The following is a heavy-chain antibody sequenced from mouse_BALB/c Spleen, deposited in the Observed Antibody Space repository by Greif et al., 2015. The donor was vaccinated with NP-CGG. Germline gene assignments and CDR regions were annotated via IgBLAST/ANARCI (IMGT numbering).Heavy chain of an antibody. CDR2: INPNNGGT. D-gene: IGHD2-1*01. V-gene: IGHV1-18*01. CDR1: GYTFTEYT. Sequence: VQLKHSGPELVKPGASVKISCKTSGYTFTEYTLHWVKQRHGRSLEWIGGINPNNGGTIYNQKFKDKATLTEDRSSSTAYMEIRSLTSEDSAVYYCVRKRYGNWYFDVWGAGTTVTVSS. J-gene: IGHJ1*01. CDR3: VRKRYGNWYFDV.